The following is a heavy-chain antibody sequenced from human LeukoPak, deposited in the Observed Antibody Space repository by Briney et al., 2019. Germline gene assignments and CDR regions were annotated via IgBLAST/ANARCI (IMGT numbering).Heavy chain of an antibody. J-gene: IGHJ4*02. CDR3: ARVHGEDGYNYDY. D-gene: IGHD5-24*01. V-gene: IGHV3-21*01. Sequence: GGSLRLSCAASGFTFSSYSMNWVRQAPGKGLEWVSCISSSSSHIYYADSVKGRFTISRDNAKNSLYLQMNSLRAEDTAVYYRARVHGEDGYNYDYWGQGTLVTVSS. CDR1: GFTFSSYS. CDR2: ISSSSSHI.